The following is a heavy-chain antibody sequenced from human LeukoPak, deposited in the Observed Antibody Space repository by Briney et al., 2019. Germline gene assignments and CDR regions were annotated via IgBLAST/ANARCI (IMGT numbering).Heavy chain of an antibody. V-gene: IGHV1-69*13. CDR2: IIPIFGTA. CDR1: GGTFSSYA. J-gene: IGHJ4*02. CDR3: AREGSYGSGSWGIDY. Sequence: ASVKVSCKASGGTFSSYAISWVRQAPGQGLEWMGGIIPIFGTANYAQKFQGRVTITADESTSTAYMELSSLSSEDTAVYYCAREGSYGSGSWGIDYWGQGTLVTVSS. D-gene: IGHD3-10*01.